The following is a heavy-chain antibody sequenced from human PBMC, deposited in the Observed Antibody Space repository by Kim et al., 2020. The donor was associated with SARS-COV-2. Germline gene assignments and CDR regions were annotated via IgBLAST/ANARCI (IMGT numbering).Heavy chain of an antibody. CDR2: ISGDGGST. CDR3: AKGKSRGGELRWFDP. D-gene: IGHD1-7*01. Sequence: GGSLRLSCAASGFTFDDYAMHWVRQAPGKGLEWVSLISGDGGSTYYADSVKGRFTISRDNSKNSLYLQMNSLRTEDTALYYCAKGKSRGGELRWFDPWGQGTLVTVSS. J-gene: IGHJ5*02. CDR1: GFTFDDYA. V-gene: IGHV3-43*02.